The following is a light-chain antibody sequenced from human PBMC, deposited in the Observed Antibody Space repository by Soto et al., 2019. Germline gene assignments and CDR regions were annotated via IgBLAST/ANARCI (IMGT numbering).Light chain of an antibody. J-gene: IGKJ1*01. CDR3: QQYYSVPRT. CDR1: QSLFHSSNNENY. Sequence: DIVMTQSPDSLAVSLGERATINCKSSQSLFHSSNNENYLAWYQQKPGRPPRLLIYWASTRESGVPDRFSGSGSETDFTLTISSLQAEDVAVYYCQQYYSVPRTFGQGTKVEVK. CDR2: WAS. V-gene: IGKV4-1*01.